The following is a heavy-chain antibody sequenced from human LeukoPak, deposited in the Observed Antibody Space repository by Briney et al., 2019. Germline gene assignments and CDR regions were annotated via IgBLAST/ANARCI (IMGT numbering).Heavy chain of an antibody. D-gene: IGHD4-23*01. CDR3: AKHQGYGGVGLHEYFQH. Sequence: GGSLRLSCAASGLTFSYYAMSWVRQAPGKGLEWVSAISGSGGSTYYADSVKGRFTISRDNSRNTLYLQMNSLRAEDTAVYYCAKHQGYGGVGLHEYFQHWGQGTLVTVSS. V-gene: IGHV3-23*01. J-gene: IGHJ1*01. CDR1: GLTFSYYA. CDR2: ISGSGGST.